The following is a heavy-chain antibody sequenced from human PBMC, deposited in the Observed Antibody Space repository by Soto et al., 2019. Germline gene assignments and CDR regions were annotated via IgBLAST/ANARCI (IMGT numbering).Heavy chain of an antibody. D-gene: IGHD3-22*01. Sequence: PWGALRLSCAASGFTFSSYWMSWVRQTPGKGLEWVANINEDGSEKYYVDFVKGRFTISRDNAKKSLYLQMNSLRGEDSAVYYCAREGPHYYESNGYFYWGRGTLVTVSS. V-gene: IGHV3-7*01. CDR1: GFTFSSYW. CDR3: AREGPHYYESNGYFY. CDR2: INEDGSEK. J-gene: IGHJ4*02.